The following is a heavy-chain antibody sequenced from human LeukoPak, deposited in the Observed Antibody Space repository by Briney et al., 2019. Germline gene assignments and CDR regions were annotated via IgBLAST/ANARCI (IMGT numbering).Heavy chain of an antibody. V-gene: IGHV3-7*05. CDR3: TREYSGSFDY. CDR2: IKQDGSEK. Sequence: GGSLRLSCAASVFTLRSYWMNWVRQAPGKGREWVANIKQDGSEKYYVDSVKGRFTISRDNAKNSLSLQMNTLRAEDTAVYYCTREYSGSFDYWGEGTLVTVSS. J-gene: IGHJ4*02. D-gene: IGHD6-6*01. CDR1: VFTLRSYW.